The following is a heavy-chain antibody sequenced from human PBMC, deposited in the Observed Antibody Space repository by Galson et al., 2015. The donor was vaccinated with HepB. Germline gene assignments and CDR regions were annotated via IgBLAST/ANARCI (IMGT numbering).Heavy chain of an antibody. Sequence: SLRLSCAASGFTVSSNYMSWVRQAPGKGLEWVSVIYSGGSTYYADSVKGRFTISRDNSKNTLYLQMNSLRAEDTAVYYCARGIAVAALGYWGQGTLVTVSS. CDR2: IYSGGST. CDR3: ARGIAVAALGY. CDR1: GFTVSSNY. D-gene: IGHD6-19*01. J-gene: IGHJ4*02. V-gene: IGHV3-66*01.